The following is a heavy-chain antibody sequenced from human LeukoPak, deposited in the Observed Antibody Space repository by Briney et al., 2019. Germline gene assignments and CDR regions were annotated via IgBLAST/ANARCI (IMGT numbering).Heavy chain of an antibody. J-gene: IGHJ4*02. D-gene: IGHD3-22*01. CDR2: IYYSGSA. CDR1: GGSISSSSYY. V-gene: IGHV4-39*01. Sequence: SETLSLTCTVSGGSISSSSYYWGWIRQPPGKGLEWIGSIYYSGSAYYNPSLKSRVTISVDTSKNQFSLKLSSVTAADTAVYYCASGISYYYDSSGYYPFDYWGQGTLVTVSP. CDR3: ASGISYYYDSSGYYPFDY.